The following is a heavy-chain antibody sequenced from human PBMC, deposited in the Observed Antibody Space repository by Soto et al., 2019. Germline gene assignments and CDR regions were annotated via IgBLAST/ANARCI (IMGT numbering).Heavy chain of an antibody. D-gene: IGHD2-2*01. CDR3: AREDFDILVVPAATP. CDR1: GFTFSSYS. CDR2: ISSSSSYI. J-gene: IGHJ5*02. Sequence: EVQLVESGGGLVKPGGSLRLSCAASGFTFSSYSMNWVRQAPGKGLEWVSSISSSSSYIYYADSVKGRFTISRDNAKNSLYLQMNSLRAEDTAVYYCAREDFDILVVPAATPWGQGTLVTVSS. V-gene: IGHV3-21*01.